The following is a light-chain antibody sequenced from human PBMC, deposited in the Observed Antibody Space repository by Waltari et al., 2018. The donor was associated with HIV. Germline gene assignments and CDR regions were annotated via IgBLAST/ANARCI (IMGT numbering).Light chain of an antibody. J-gene: IGKJ5*01. V-gene: IGKV1-39*01. CDR1: QNIHNF. Sequence: DIQMTQSPSSLSASVGDTVSITCRATQNIHNFLNWYRKRGGDAPDLLIYGASSLQTGVPPRFSGRGSGTNFTLTIGGLQPEDFATYFCQESFTSSITFGQGTRLE. CDR3: QESFTSSIT. CDR2: GAS.